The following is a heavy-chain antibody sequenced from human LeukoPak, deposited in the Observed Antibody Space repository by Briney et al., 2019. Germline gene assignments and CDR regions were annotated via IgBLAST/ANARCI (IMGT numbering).Heavy chain of an antibody. D-gene: IGHD3-10*01. CDR2: VYGDVGST. Sequence: GGSLRLSCAASGFTFSTYWMHWVRQAPGKGLVWVSRVYGDVGSTTYADSVKGRFTISRDNAKNTLYLQMNSLRAEDTAVYYCASSYDYGSGSYYNQFSDHWGQGTLVTVSS. CDR3: ASSYDYGSGSYYNQFSDH. V-gene: IGHV3-74*01. J-gene: IGHJ5*02. CDR1: GFTFSTYW.